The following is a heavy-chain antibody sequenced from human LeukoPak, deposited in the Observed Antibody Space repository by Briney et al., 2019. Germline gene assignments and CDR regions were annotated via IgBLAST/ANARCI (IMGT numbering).Heavy chain of an antibody. Sequence: SETLSLTCTVSGGSISSSSYYWGWIRQPPGKGLEWIGSIYYSGSTYYNPSLKSRVTISVDTSKNQFSLKLSSVTAADTAVYCCARHVGTTVYYFDYWGQGTLVTVSS. CDR2: IYYSGST. CDR1: GGSISSSSYY. D-gene: IGHD4-17*01. J-gene: IGHJ4*02. V-gene: IGHV4-39*01. CDR3: ARHVGTTVYYFDY.